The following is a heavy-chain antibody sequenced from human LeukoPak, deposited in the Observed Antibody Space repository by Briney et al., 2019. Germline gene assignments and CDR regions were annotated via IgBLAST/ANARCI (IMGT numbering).Heavy chain of an antibody. J-gene: IGHJ5*02. D-gene: IGHD3-10*01. CDR2: FYYSGST. V-gene: IGHV4-39*07. Sequence: SETLSLTCSVSGGSIRSSNYYWGWIRQPPGKGLEWIASFYYSGSTYYNPSLKSRVTISVDTSKNQFSLRLSSVTAADTAVYYCASSYGSGSYYSPTWFDPWGQGTLVTVSS. CDR3: ASSYGSGSYYSPTWFDP. CDR1: GGSIRSSNYY.